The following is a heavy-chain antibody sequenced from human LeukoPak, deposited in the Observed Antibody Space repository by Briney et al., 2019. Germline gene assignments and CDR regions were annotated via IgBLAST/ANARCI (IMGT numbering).Heavy chain of an antibody. V-gene: IGHV5-51*01. CDR3: ARRHGITGTTGDYFDY. D-gene: IGHD1-7*01. J-gene: IGHJ4*02. CDR1: GYSFTTYW. Sequence: GESLKISCKGSGYSFTTYWIGWVRQMPGKGLEWMGIIYPGDSDTRYSPSFQGQVTISADKSISTAYLQWSSLKASDTAMYYCARRHGITGTTGDYFDYWGQGTLVTVSS. CDR2: IYPGDSDT.